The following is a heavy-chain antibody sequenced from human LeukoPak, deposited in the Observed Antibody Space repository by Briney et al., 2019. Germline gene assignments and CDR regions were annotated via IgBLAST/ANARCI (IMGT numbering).Heavy chain of an antibody. V-gene: IGHV3-23*01. J-gene: IGHJ4*02. CDR2: IGGSGGST. D-gene: IGHD3-3*01. CDR3: AKDSTIFGPWGY. Sequence: GGSLRLSCAASGFTFSSYAMSWVRQAPGKGLEWVSAIGGSGGSTYYADSVKGRFTISRDNSKNKLYLQMNSLRAEDTAVYYCAKDSTIFGPWGYWGQGTLVTVSS. CDR1: GFTFSSYA.